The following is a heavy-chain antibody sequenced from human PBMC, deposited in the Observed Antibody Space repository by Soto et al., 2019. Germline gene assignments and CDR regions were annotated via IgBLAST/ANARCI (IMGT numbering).Heavy chain of an antibody. J-gene: IGHJ6*02. CDR3: ARDPGYRNGMDV. CDR2: IYSGGST. Sequence: EVQLVESGGGLVQPGGSLGLSCAASGFTVSSDYISWVRQAPGQGLEWVSVIYSGGSTYYADSVKGRFTISRYNSKNTLYLQMNTLRAEDTAVYYCARDPGYRNGMDVWGQGTTVTVSS. D-gene: IGHD5-12*01. V-gene: IGHV3-66*01. CDR1: GFTVSSDY.